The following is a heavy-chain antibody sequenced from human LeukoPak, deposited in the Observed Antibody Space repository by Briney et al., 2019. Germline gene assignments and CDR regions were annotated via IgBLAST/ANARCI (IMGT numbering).Heavy chain of an antibody. Sequence: GRSLRLSCAASGFTFSTYGMHWVRQAPGKGLEWVTFIQNDGSTKYYADSVKGRFTISRDNSKNTLYLQMNSLRPADTAVYYCALGGLQLWLWGFDYWGQGTLVTVSS. CDR1: GFTFSTYG. CDR2: IQNDGSTK. J-gene: IGHJ4*02. V-gene: IGHV3-30*19. CDR3: ALGGLQLWLWGFDY. D-gene: IGHD5-18*01.